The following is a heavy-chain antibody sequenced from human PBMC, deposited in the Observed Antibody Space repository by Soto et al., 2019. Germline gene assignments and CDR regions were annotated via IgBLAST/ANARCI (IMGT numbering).Heavy chain of an antibody. Sequence: QVHLVQSGAEVKKPGSSVKVSCKASGDTFSSFAISWVRQAPGQGLEWMGGIIPIFRTPKYGQKFQGRVTTTADAPTSTAYMQLSSLRSEDTAVYYCARHKDREQLGGNYYYALDVWGQGTTVIVSS. CDR3: ARHKDREQLGGNYYYALDV. V-gene: IGHV1-69*12. CDR1: GDTFSSFA. J-gene: IGHJ6*02. D-gene: IGHD1-1*01. CDR2: IIPIFRTP.